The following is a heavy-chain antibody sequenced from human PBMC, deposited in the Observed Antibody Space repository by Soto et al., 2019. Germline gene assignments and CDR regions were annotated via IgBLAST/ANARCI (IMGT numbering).Heavy chain of an antibody. CDR3: ARDRQYYDILTGYYGGGYFDY. D-gene: IGHD3-9*01. V-gene: IGHV4-59*01. J-gene: IGHJ4*02. Sequence: QVQLQESGPGLVKPSETLSLTCTVSGGSISSYYWSWIRQPPGKGLVWIGYIYYSGSTNYNPSLKSRVTISVDTSKNQFSLKLSSVTAADTAVYYCARDRQYYDILTGYYGGGYFDYWGQGTLVTVSS. CDR1: GGSISSYY. CDR2: IYYSGST.